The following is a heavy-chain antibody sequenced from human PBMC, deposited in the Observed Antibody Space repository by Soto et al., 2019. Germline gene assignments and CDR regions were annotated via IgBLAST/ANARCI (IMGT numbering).Heavy chain of an antibody. J-gene: IGHJ6*02. Sequence: SETLSLTCSVSGGSISSVGHYWTWIRQQPGKGLEWIGYIYYSGSTDYNPSLKSRVTISVDRSKNQFSLNLSPVTAADTAIYYCARESGGYDSSTRYGLDVWGQGTTVTVSS. V-gene: IGHV4-31*03. CDR3: ARESGGYDSSTRYGLDV. CDR2: IYYSGST. D-gene: IGHD6-25*01. CDR1: GGSISSVGHY.